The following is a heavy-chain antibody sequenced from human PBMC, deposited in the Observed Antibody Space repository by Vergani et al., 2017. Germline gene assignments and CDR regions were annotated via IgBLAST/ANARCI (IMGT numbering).Heavy chain of an antibody. D-gene: IGHD6-13*01. J-gene: IGHJ5*02. V-gene: IGHV7-4-1*02. CDR1: GYTFTSYA. CDR2: INTNTGNP. CDR3: ARCLIAAAGTVGRHARRHSWFDP. Sequence: QVQLVQSGSELKKPGASVKVSCKASGYTFTSYAMNWVRQAPGQGLEWMGWINTNTGNPTYAQGFTGRFVFSLDTSVSTAYLQISSLKAEDTAVYYWARCLIAAAGTVGRHARRHSWFDPWGQGTLVTVSS.